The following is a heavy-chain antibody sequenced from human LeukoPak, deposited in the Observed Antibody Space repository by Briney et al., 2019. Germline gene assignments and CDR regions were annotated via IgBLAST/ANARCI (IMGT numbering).Heavy chain of an antibody. Sequence: GGSLRLSCAASEFTFSSSSMSWVRQAPGKGLEWVANIKQDGSEKYYVDSVKGRFTISRDNAKNSLYLQMNSLRAEDTAVYYCARLWATVIDWGAFDIWGQGTMITVSS. D-gene: IGHD4-17*01. CDR1: EFTFSSSS. CDR3: ARLWATVIDWGAFDI. J-gene: IGHJ3*02. CDR2: IKQDGSEK. V-gene: IGHV3-7*01.